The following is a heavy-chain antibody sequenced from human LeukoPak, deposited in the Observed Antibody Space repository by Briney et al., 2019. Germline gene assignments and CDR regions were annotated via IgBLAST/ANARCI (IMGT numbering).Heavy chain of an antibody. J-gene: IGHJ6*03. V-gene: IGHV1-46*02. CDR1: GYAFNNYY. D-gene: IGHD1-26*01. CDR2: INPSGGST. Sequence: GASVKVSCKASGYAFNNYYMHWVRQAPERGLEWMGIINPSGGSTSYTQKFQGRVTMTRDMSTSTLYMELSSLRSEDTAVYYCATVGATGYYYMDVWGKGTTVTVSS. CDR3: ATVGATGYYYMDV.